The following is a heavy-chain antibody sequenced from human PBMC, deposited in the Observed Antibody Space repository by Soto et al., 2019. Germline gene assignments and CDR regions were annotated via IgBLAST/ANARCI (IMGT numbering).Heavy chain of an antibody. Sequence: PGGSLRLSCAASGFTFSSYWMHWVRQAPEKWLVWVTRINSDGSSTSYADSVKGRFTISRDNAKNTLYLQMNSLRAEDTAVYYCARDSPGYCSGASCYLFQHWGQGTLVTVSS. D-gene: IGHD2-15*01. CDR2: INSDGSST. V-gene: IGHV3-74*01. CDR1: GFTFSSYW. CDR3: ARDSPGYCSGASCYLFQH. J-gene: IGHJ1*01.